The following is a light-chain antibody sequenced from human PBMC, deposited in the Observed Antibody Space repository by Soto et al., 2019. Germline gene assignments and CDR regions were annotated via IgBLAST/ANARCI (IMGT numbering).Light chain of an antibody. V-gene: IGKV3-20*01. J-gene: IGKJ4*01. Sequence: EIVLTQSPGTLSLSPGERATLSCRASQSVSSSYLAWYQQKPGQAPRLLIYGASTRATGIPDRFSGSGSGTAFTLTISRLEPIDFAVYYCQQYASSPLTFGGGTKVEIK. CDR3: QQYASSPLT. CDR2: GAS. CDR1: QSVSSSY.